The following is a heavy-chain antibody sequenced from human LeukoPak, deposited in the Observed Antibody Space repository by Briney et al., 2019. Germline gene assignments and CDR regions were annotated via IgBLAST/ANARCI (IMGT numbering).Heavy chain of an antibody. D-gene: IGHD3-3*01. J-gene: IGHJ4*02. Sequence: PSGTLSLTCTVSGDSINSLDLWSWVRQPPGKGLEWIGEINHSGSTNYNPSLKSRVTISVDTSKNQFSLKLSSVTAADTAVYYRAGTYYDFWSGYSDYWGQGTLVTVSS. V-gene: IGHV4-4*02. CDR3: AGTYYDFWSGYSDY. CDR2: INHSGST. CDR1: GDSINSLDL.